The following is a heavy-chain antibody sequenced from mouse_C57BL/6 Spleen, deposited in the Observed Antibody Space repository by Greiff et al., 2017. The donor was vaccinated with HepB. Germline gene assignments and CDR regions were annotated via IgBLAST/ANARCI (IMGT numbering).Heavy chain of an antibody. CDR3: ARDPQIYYIGSKGYFDV. CDR2: IYPRSGNT. V-gene: IGHV1-81*01. J-gene: IGHJ1*03. Sequence: VQLQQSGAELARPGASVKLSCKASGYTFTSYGISWVKQRTGQGLEWIGEIYPRSGNTYYNEKFKGKATLTADKSSSTAYMELRSLTSEDSAVYFCARDPQIYYIGSKGYFDVWGTGTTVTVSS. CDR1: GYTFTSYG. D-gene: IGHD1-1*01.